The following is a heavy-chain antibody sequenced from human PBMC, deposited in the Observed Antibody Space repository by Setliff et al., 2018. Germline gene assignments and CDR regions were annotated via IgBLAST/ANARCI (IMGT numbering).Heavy chain of an antibody. D-gene: IGHD1-1*01. Sequence: ASVQVSCKSSGFTFTDYGITWVRQVPGQGLEWIGGITPIFETAHYAEKFRDRVTITEDKSTTTVHMELSSLTSEDTAVYFCARDSVTLGQLERRGCWHYYGMDVWGQGTTVTVSS. J-gene: IGHJ6*02. CDR1: GFTFTDYG. CDR3: ARDSVTLGQLERRGCWHYYGMDV. V-gene: IGHV1-69*06. CDR2: ITPIFETA.